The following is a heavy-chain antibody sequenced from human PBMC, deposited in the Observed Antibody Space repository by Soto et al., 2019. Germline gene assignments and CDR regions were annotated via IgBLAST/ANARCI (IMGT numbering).Heavy chain of an antibody. J-gene: IGHJ4*02. Sequence: GVLRLSCAASGFTFSSYSMNWVRQAPGKGLEWVSYISSSGSTIYYADSVKGRFTISRDNAKNSLYLQMNSLRDEDTAVYYCARGNPITMIVVVAPDFDYWGQGTLVTVSS. CDR2: ISSSGSTI. CDR3: ARGNPITMIVVVAPDFDY. D-gene: IGHD3-22*01. V-gene: IGHV3-48*02. CDR1: GFTFSSYS.